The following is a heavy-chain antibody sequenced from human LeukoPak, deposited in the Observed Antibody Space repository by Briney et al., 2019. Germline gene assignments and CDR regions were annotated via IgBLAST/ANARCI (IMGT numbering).Heavy chain of an antibody. V-gene: IGHV3-48*01. D-gene: IGHD6-19*01. Sequence: GGSLRLSCAASGFTFSSYSMNWVRQAPGKGLEWVSYISSSSSTIYYADSVKGRFTISRDNSKNTLYLQMNSPRAEDTAVYYCAKLKSGWDAFDIWGQGTMVTVSS. CDR1: GFTFSSYS. J-gene: IGHJ3*02. CDR3: AKLKSGWDAFDI. CDR2: ISSSSSTI.